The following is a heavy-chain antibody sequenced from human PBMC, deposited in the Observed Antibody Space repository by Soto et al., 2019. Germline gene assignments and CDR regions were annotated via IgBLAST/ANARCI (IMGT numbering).Heavy chain of an antibody. CDR2: TYYRSKWYN. J-gene: IGHJ6*03. Sequence: KQSPTLSLTCAISGDSVSSNSAAWNWIRQSPSRGLEWLGRTYYRSKWYNDYAVSVKSRITINPDTSKNQFSLQLNSVTPEDTAVYYCASQKQPKQYYDFWSGYYLSNYYYYYMDVWGKGTTVTVSS. CDR1: GDSVSSNSAA. CDR3: ASQKQPKQYYDFWSGYYLSNYYYYYMDV. D-gene: IGHD3-3*01. V-gene: IGHV6-1*01.